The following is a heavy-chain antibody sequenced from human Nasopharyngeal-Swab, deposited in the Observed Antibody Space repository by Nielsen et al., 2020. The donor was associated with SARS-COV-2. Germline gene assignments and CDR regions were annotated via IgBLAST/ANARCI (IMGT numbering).Heavy chain of an antibody. CDR2: ISYDGSNK. V-gene: IGHV3-30*18. J-gene: IGHJ4*02. CDR1: GFTFSSYG. CDR3: AKDMAITMLRGVIAY. Sequence: GGSLRLSCAAPGFTFSSYGMHWVRQAPGKGLEWVAIISYDGSNKYYADSLKGRFTISRDNSKNTLYLQMNSLRAEDTAVYYCAKDMAITMLRGVIAYWGQGTLVTVSS. D-gene: IGHD3-10*01.